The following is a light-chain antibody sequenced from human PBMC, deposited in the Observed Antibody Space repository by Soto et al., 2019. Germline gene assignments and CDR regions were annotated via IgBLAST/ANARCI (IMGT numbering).Light chain of an antibody. CDR1: QDISNY. Sequence: DIQMTQSPSSLSASGGDRVTITCQASQDISNYLNWYQQKPGKAPKLLIYDASNLETGVPSRFSGSGSGTDFTFTISSLQPEDIATYYCQQYDNLPFTFGGGTKVEIK. CDR2: DAS. CDR3: QQYDNLPFT. V-gene: IGKV1-33*01. J-gene: IGKJ4*01.